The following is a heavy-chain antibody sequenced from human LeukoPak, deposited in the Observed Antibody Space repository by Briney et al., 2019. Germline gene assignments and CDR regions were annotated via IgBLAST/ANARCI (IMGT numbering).Heavy chain of an antibody. J-gene: IGHJ5*02. D-gene: IGHD2-2*01. CDR3: ARDWVIPAADNWFDP. CDR2: INPNSGGT. Sequence: ASVKVSCKASGYTFTGYYMHWVRQAPGQGLEWMGWINPNSGGTNYAQKFQGRVTMTRDTSITTAYMELSRLRSDNTAVYYCARDWVIPAADNWFDPWGQGTLVTVSS. CDR1: GYTFTGYY. V-gene: IGHV1-2*02.